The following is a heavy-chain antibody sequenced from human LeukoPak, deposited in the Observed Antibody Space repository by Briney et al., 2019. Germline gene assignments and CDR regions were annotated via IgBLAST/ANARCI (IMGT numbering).Heavy chain of an antibody. Sequence: PGGSLRLSCAASGSTFKTYWMSWVRQAPGKGLEWVANINQDGSEKYYVDSVKGRFTISRDNDKNSLYLQMNSLRAEDTAVYYCARERYCSSGNCYSDYWGQGTLVTVSP. CDR3: ARERYCSSGNCYSDY. CDR1: GSTFKTYW. D-gene: IGHD2-15*01. V-gene: IGHV3-7*01. CDR2: INQDGSEK. J-gene: IGHJ4*02.